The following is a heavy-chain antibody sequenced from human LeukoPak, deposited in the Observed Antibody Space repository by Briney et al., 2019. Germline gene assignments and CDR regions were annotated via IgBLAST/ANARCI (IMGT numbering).Heavy chain of an antibody. Sequence: PSETLSLTCTVSGGSISSYYWSWIRQPPGKGLEWIGEINHSGSTNYNPSLKSRVTISVDTSKNQFSLKLSSVTAADTAVYYCARGQYYYDSSGYGTSPEGAFDIWGQGTMVTVSS. J-gene: IGHJ3*02. CDR2: INHSGST. D-gene: IGHD3-22*01. CDR1: GGSISSYY. V-gene: IGHV4-34*01. CDR3: ARGQYYYDSSGYGTSPEGAFDI.